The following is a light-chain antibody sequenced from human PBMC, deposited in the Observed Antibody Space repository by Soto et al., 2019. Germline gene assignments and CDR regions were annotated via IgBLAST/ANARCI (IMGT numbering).Light chain of an antibody. Sequence: EIQMTQSPSFLSASAGDRVTIFCRASQSISNFLHWYQQKPGKAPKLLIYAASKLESGVPPRFGGSGSGTDFTLTIRSLQPEDFATYYCQQSYRNPRTFGLGTRVEIK. CDR1: QSISNF. J-gene: IGKJ1*01. CDR3: QQSYRNPRT. V-gene: IGKV1-39*01. CDR2: AAS.